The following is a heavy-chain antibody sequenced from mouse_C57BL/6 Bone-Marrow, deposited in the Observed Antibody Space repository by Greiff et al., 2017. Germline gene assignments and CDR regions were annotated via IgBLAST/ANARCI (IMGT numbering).Heavy chain of an antibody. CDR3: ARGYYGSSFFAY. D-gene: IGHD1-1*01. Sequence: EVQLQQSGPELVKPGASVKISCKASGYTFTDYYMTWVKQSHGKSLEWIGDINPNHGGTSYNQKFKGKATLTVDKSSSTAYMELRSLTSEDSAVYYCARGYYGSSFFAYWGQGTLVTVSA. CDR2: INPNHGGT. CDR1: GYTFTDYY. V-gene: IGHV1-26*01. J-gene: IGHJ3*01.